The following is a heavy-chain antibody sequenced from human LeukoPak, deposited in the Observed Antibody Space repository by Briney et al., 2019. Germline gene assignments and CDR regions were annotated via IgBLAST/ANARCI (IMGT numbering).Heavy chain of an antibody. J-gene: IGHJ1*01. CDR2: VYYSGST. V-gene: IGHV4-59*12. CDR1: GGSIGTYY. Sequence: PSETLSLTCTVSGGSIGTYYWSWIRQPPGKGLEWIGYVYYSGSTNYNPSLKSRVTMSVDTSKNQFSLKLSSVTAADTAVYYCARGASTFCIAAMGYCAEYFQHWGQGTLVTVSS. CDR3: ARGASTFCIAAMGYCAEYFQH. D-gene: IGHD6-13*01.